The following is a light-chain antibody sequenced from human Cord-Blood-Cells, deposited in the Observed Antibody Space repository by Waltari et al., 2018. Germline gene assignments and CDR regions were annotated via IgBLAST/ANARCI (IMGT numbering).Light chain of an antibody. V-gene: IGKV1-39*01. Sequence: DIQMTQSPSALSASVRDRVTITCRASQLISSYLNWYQQKPGKATKLLIYAASSLQSGVPSRFSGSGSGTDFTLTISSLQPDDFATYYCQQSYSTPWTFGQGTKVEIK. CDR2: AAS. CDR3: QQSYSTPWT. CDR1: QLISSY. J-gene: IGKJ1*01.